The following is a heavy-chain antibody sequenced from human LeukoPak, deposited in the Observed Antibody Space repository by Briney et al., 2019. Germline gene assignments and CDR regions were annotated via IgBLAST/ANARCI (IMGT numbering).Heavy chain of an antibody. V-gene: IGHV4-59*13. D-gene: IGHD1-1*01. CDR3: ATLGGNGYYYMDV. Sequence: SETLSLTCIVSGGPISVDYWNWIRQAPGKGLEWIGYIYYTGRTKYNPSLASRLTISIDTSKSHFSLRLTSVTAADTAVYYCATLGGNGYYYMDVWGKGTTVTISS. CDR2: IYYTGRT. CDR1: GGPISVDY. J-gene: IGHJ6*03.